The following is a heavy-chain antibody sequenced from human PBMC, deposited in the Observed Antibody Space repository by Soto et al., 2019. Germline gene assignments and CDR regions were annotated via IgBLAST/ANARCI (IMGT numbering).Heavy chain of an antibody. J-gene: IGHJ6*02. CDR2: IPQDGVDG. D-gene: IGHD2-21*02. CDR1: GFTFSMYS. Sequence: PGGSLRLSCEVSGFTFSMYSMSWVRQSPGKGLEWVAKIPQDGVDGHYADSVKGRCTISRDNGKNSLYLQLNNLRAEDAAVHYCARDHLILPAHDFFYGSDVWGRGATVTVSS. CDR3: ARDHLILPAHDFFYGSDV. V-gene: IGHV3-7*03.